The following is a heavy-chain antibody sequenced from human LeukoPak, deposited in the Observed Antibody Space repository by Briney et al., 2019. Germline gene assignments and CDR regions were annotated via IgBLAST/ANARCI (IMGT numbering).Heavy chain of an antibody. D-gene: IGHD3-3*02. CDR1: GGSFSDCP. J-gene: IGHJ3*01. V-gene: IGHV1-69*13. Sequence: SVKVSCKASGGSFSDCPINWVRQAPGQGLEWLGGIIPKYSASNYAQAFQGRVTITADESTNTVYMEMSGLRPDDTAVYYCVRPDRIFGVPAAFDAWGQGTLVAVSS. CDR3: VRPDRIFGVPAAFDA. CDR2: IIPKYSAS.